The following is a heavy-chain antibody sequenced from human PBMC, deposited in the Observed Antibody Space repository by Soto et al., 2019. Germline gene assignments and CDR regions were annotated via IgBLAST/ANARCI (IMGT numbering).Heavy chain of an antibody. CDR1: GFTFSSYA. CDR2: ISGSGGST. D-gene: IGHD3-9*01. V-gene: IGHV3-23*01. Sequence: GGSLRLSCAASGFTFSSYAMSWVRQAPGKGLEWVSAISGSGGSTYYADSVKGRFTISRDNSKNTLYLQMNSLRAEDTAVYYCAKSWSDMLTGYQPAEYFQHWGQGTLVTVSS. J-gene: IGHJ1*01. CDR3: AKSWSDMLTGYQPAEYFQH.